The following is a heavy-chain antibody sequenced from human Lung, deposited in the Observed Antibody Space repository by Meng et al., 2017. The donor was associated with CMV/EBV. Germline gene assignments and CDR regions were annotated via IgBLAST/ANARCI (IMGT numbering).Heavy chain of an antibody. V-gene: IGHV1-8*01. CDR2: MNPNSGNT. CDR3: ARGLSLPIFFGVVITPTYYYGMDV. J-gene: IGHJ6*02. D-gene: IGHD3-3*01. Sequence: INWVRQATGQGLEWMGWMNPNSGNTGYAQKFQGRVTMTRNTSISTAYMELSSLRSEDTAVYYCARGLSLPIFFGVVITPTYYYGMDVWGQGTTVTVSS.